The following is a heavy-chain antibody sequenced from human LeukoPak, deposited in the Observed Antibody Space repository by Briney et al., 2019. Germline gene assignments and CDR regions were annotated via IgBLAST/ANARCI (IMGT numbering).Heavy chain of an antibody. CDR2: IKQDGSEK. J-gene: IGHJ4*02. D-gene: IGHD3-22*01. V-gene: IGHV3-7*01. CDR1: GFTFSTYW. Sequence: PGGSLRLSCAASGFTFSTYWMSWVRQAPGKGLEWVANIKQDGSEKYYVDSVKGRFTISRDNSKNTVYLEMNNLRDEDTAVYYCARGPYDSRSYWQYYFDYWGQGTLVTVSS. CDR3: ARGPYDSRSYWQYYFDY.